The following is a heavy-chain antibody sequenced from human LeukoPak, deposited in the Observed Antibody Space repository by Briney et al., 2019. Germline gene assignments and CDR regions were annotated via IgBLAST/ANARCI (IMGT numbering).Heavy chain of an antibody. CDR3: AREYDFWGGYSH. D-gene: IGHD3-3*01. Sequence: SVKVSCKASGGTFSSYAISWVRQAPGQGLEWMGRIIPIFGIANYAQKFQGRVTITADKSTSTAYMELSSLRSEDTAVYYCAREYDFWGGYSHWGQGTLVTVSS. CDR2: IIPIFGIA. V-gene: IGHV1-69*04. CDR1: GGTFSSYA. J-gene: IGHJ4*02.